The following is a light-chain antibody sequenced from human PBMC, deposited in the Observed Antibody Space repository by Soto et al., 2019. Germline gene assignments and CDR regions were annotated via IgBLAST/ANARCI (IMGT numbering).Light chain of an antibody. Sequence: SVLTPPPSASGSPGQSVTISCTGTSSDVGGYNYVSWYQQHPGKAPKLMIYEFSRRPSGVPDRFSGSRSANTAFLTVSGLQAEDEADYYCCSYAGNDNFYVFGTGTKVTVL. CDR2: EFS. V-gene: IGLV2-8*01. CDR1: SSDVGGYNY. CDR3: CSYAGNDNFYV. J-gene: IGLJ1*01.